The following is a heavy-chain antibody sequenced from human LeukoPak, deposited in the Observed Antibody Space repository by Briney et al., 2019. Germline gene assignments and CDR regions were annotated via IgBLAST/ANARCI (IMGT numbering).Heavy chain of an antibody. CDR1: GFTFSSYA. V-gene: IGHV3-23*01. CDR3: AKGFVRGVNSNFDY. CDR2: ISGSGGST. J-gene: IGHJ4*02. D-gene: IGHD3-16*01. Sequence: PGGSLRLSCAASGFTFSSYAMSWVRQAPGKGLEWVSAISGSGGSTYYADSVKGRFTISRDNSKNTVYLQMNSLRAEDTAVYHCAKGFVRGVNSNFDYWGQGILVTVSS.